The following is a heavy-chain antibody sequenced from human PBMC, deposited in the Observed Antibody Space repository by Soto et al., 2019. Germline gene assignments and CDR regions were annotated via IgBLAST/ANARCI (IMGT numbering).Heavy chain of an antibody. V-gene: IGHV4-61*01. CDR1: GGSVRANSYY. Sequence: SSETLSLTCPVSGGSVRANSYYWNWIRLPPGKGLQWVGHIYHTGIFQYSPSFKSRALISLDTPTNQLSLRLSSVTAADTAVYYCARVPVIPAAMIYWGQGTLVNESS. CDR3: ARVPVIPAAMIY. J-gene: IGHJ4*02. CDR2: IYHTGIF. D-gene: IGHD2-2*01.